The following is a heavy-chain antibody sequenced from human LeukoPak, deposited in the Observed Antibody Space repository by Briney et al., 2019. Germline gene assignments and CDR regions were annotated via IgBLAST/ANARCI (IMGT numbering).Heavy chain of an antibody. CDR2: INHSGST. CDR3: ATSGEYGDYFFVHERDFQH. J-gene: IGHJ1*01. D-gene: IGHD4-17*01. Sequence: ASETLSLTCAVYGGSFSGYYWSWIRQPPGKGLEWIGEINHSGSTNYNPSLKSRVTISVDTSKNQFSLKLSSVTAADTAVYYCATSGEYGDYFFVHERDFQHWGQGTLVTVSS. V-gene: IGHV4-34*01. CDR1: GGSFSGYY.